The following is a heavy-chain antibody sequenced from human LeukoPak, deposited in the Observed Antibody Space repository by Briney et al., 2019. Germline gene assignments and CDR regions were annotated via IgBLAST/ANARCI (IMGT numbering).Heavy chain of an antibody. CDR2: IYPGDSDT. CDR1: GYSFRNYW. Sequence: GESLKISCEASGYSFRNYWIAWVRRMPGKGLECMGIIYPGDSDTRYSPSFQGQVTTSADKSISTAYLQWSSLKASDTAMYYCARHETGPYFDYWGQGTLVTVSS. V-gene: IGHV5-51*01. J-gene: IGHJ4*02. CDR3: ARHETGPYFDY. D-gene: IGHD1-1*01.